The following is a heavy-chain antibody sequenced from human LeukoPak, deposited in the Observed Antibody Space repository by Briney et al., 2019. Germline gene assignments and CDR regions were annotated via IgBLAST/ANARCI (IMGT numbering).Heavy chain of an antibody. CDR3: VKEHVDRAFTRSFEI. CDR1: GFTFTTNP. V-gene: IGHV3-23*01. Sequence: GGSLRLSGAASGFTFTTNPRSWFGQPPGQGRDGFSAISPDNTYYADSVKGRLTISRDDSKNTVYLQMNSPRAEDTARYYCVKEHVDRAFTRSFEIWGQGTVVTVSS. CDR2: ISPDNT. D-gene: IGHD3-10*01. J-gene: IGHJ3*02.